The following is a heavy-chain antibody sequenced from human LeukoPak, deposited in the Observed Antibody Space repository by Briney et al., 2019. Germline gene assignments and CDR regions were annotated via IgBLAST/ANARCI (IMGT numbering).Heavy chain of an antibody. J-gene: IGHJ4*02. V-gene: IGHV3-7*01. Sequence: GGSLRLSCAASGFTFSSYWMSWVRHAQGKGLEWVANIKQDGSEKYYVDSVKGRFTITRDNAKNSLYPQMNSLRAEDTAVYYCARPIVLMVRIQYFAYWGQGTLVTVSS. CDR3: ARPIVLMVRIQYFAY. D-gene: IGHD2-8*01. CDR2: IKQDGSEK. CDR1: GFTFSSYW.